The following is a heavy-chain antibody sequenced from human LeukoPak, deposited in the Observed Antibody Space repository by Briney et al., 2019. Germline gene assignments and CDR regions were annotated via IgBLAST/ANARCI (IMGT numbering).Heavy chain of an antibody. CDR1: GGSISSGSYY. D-gene: IGHD6-19*01. V-gene: IGHV4-61*02. Sequence: SQTLSLTCTVSGGSISSGSYYWSWIRQPAGKGLEWIGRIYTSGSTNYNPSLKSRVTISVDTSKNQFSLKLSSVTAADTAVYYCARAVAGMAFDIWGQGTMVTVSS. J-gene: IGHJ3*02. CDR2: IYTSGST. CDR3: ARAVAGMAFDI.